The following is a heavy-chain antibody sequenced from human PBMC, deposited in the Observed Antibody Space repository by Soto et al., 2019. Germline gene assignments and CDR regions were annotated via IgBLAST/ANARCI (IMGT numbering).Heavy chain of an antibody. J-gene: IGHJ4*02. V-gene: IGHV3-21*01. CDR3: ARVRRSGGSPYYFDY. CDR1: GFTFSSYS. Sequence: EVQLVESGGGLVKPGGSLRLSCAASGFTFSSYSMNWVRQAPGKGLEWVSSISSSSSYIYYADSVKGRFTISRDNAKNSLYLQMNSLRAEDTAVYYCARVRRSGGSPYYFDYWGQGTLVTVSS. D-gene: IGHD1-26*01. CDR2: ISSSSSYI.